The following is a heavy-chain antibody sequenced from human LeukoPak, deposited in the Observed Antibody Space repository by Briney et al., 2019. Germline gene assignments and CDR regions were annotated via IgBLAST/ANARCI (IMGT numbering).Heavy chain of an antibody. Sequence: ASVKVSCKASGYTFTGYYMHWLRQAPGQGLEWMGWINPNSGGTNYAQKFQGRVTMTRDTSISTAYMELSRLRSDDTAVYYCARDTVMVTYWFDPWGQGTLVTVSS. CDR3: ARDTVMVTYWFDP. CDR1: GYTFTGYY. D-gene: IGHD5-18*01. V-gene: IGHV1-2*02. CDR2: INPNSGGT. J-gene: IGHJ5*02.